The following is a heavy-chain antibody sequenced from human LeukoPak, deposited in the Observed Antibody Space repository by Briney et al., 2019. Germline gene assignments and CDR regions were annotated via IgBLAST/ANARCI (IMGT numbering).Heavy chain of an antibody. Sequence: ASVKVSCKASGYTFTGYYMHWVRQAPGQGLEWMGIIDPSGGSTSYAQKFQGRVTMTRDTSTSTVYMELSSLRSEDTAVYYCARDNGYDSSGYIGTFDIWGQGTMVTVSS. CDR1: GYTFTGYY. J-gene: IGHJ3*02. V-gene: IGHV1-46*01. CDR2: IDPSGGST. D-gene: IGHD3-22*01. CDR3: ARDNGYDSSGYIGTFDI.